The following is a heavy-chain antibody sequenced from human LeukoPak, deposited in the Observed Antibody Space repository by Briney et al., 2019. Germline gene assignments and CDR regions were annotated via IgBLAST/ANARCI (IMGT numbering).Heavy chain of an antibody. D-gene: IGHD3-22*01. CDR3: ARDNDYYDLHY. CDR1: GLTFSTNS. CDR2: VWYDDAVK. Sequence: GSLRLSCAAAGLTFSTNSMNWVRQAPGKGLEWLAVVWYDDAVKNYADSVKGRFTISRDNSKNTLFLQMNNLSAEDTAVYYCARDNDYYDLHYWGQGTLVTVSS. V-gene: IGHV3-33*08. J-gene: IGHJ4*02.